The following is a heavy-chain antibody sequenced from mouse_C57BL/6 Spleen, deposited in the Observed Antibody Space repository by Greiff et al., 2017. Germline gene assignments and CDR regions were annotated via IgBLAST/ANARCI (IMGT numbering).Heavy chain of an antibody. CDR3: ARDYGSIYGYFDV. J-gene: IGHJ1*03. CDR2: IHPNSGST. Sequence: VQLQQSGAELVKPGASVTLSCKASGYTFTSYWMHWVKQRPGQGLEWIGMIHPNSGSTNYNEKFKSKATLTVDKSSSTAYMQLSRLTSEDSAVYFCARDYGSIYGYFDVWGTGTTVTVSS. D-gene: IGHD1-1*01. V-gene: IGHV1-64*01. CDR1: GYTFTSYW.